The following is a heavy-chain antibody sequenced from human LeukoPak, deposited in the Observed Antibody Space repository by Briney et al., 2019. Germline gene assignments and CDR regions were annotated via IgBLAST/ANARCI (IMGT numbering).Heavy chain of an antibody. CDR3: ARDKSWYCSSTSCYARHYYYYGMDV. CDR2: ISYDGSNK. D-gene: IGHD2-2*01. J-gene: IGHJ6*02. CDR1: GFTFSNSA. Sequence: PGGSLRLSCAASGFTFSNSAMSWVRQAPGKGLEGEGVISYDGSNKYYADYVKGRFYISRDNSKNTLYLQMNSLRAEDTAVYYCARDKSWYCSSTSCYARHYYYYGMDVWGQGTTVTVSS. V-gene: IGHV3-30*04.